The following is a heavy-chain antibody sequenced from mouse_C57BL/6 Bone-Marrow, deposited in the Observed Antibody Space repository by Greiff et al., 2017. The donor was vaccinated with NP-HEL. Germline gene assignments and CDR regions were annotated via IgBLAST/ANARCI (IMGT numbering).Heavy chain of an antibody. J-gene: IGHJ2*01. D-gene: IGHD2-1*01. Sequence: QVQLQQSGAELARPGASVKMSCKASGYTFTSYTMHWVKQRPGQGLEWIGYINPSSGYTKYNQKFKDKATLTADKSSSTAYMQLSSLTSEDSAVYYCAREGIIYYGNYLYYWGQGTTLTVSS. CDR3: AREGIIYYGNYLYY. CDR1: GYTFTSYT. V-gene: IGHV1-4*01. CDR2: INPSSGYT.